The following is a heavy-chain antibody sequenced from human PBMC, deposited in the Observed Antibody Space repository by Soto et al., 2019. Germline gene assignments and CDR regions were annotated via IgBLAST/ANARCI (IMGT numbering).Heavy chain of an antibody. CDR1: GGSISSGGYY. CDR3: ARDKSPSSSMVRGVIISNNWFDP. CDR2: IYYSGST. J-gene: IGHJ5*02. D-gene: IGHD3-10*01. V-gene: IGHV4-31*03. Sequence: QVQLQESGPGLVKPSQTLSLTCTVSGGSISSGGYYWSWIRQHPGKGLEWIGYIYYSGSTYYHPSLKSRVTISVDTSKNQFSLKLSSVTAADTAVYYCARDKSPSSSMVRGVIISNNWFDPWGQGTLVTVSS.